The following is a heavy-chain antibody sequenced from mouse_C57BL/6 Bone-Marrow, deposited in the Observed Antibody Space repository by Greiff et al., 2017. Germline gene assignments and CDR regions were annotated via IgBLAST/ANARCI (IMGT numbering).Heavy chain of an antibody. CDR3: EREGIYYDSYDY. CDR1: GYTFTSYW. V-gene: IGHV1-50*01. J-gene: IGHJ2*01. D-gene: IGHD2-4*01. Sequence: QVQLQQSGAELVKPGASVKLSCKASGYTFTSYWMQWVKQRPGQGLEWIGEIDPSDSYTNYNQKFKGKATLTVDTSSSTAYMQLSSLTSEDSAVYYCEREGIYYDSYDYWGQGTTLTVSS. CDR2: IDPSDSYT.